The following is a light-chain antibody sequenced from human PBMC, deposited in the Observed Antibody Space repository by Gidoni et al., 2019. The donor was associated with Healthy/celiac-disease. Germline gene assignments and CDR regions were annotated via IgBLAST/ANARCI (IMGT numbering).Light chain of an antibody. CDR3: SSYTSSSTRLVV. CDR1: SRDVGGYTY. V-gene: IGLV2-14*01. J-gene: IGLJ2*01. CDR2: EVS. Sequence: QSALTQPAPASGSPGQSITISCTGTSRDVGGYTYVSWYQQHPGKAPKLMIYEVSNRPSGVSNRFSGSKSGNTASLTISGLQAEDEADYYCSSYTSSSTRLVVFGGGTKLTVL.